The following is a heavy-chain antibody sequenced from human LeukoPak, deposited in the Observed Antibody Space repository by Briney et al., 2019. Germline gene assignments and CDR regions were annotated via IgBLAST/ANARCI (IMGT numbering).Heavy chain of an antibody. Sequence: ASVTVSCKASGYTFTGYYMHWVRQAPGQGLEWMGWINPNSGGTNYAQKFQGRVTMTRDTSISTAYMELSRLRSDDTAMYYCASPGGGVAGHFDYWGQGTRVTVSS. V-gene: IGHV1-2*02. CDR3: ASPGGGVAGHFDY. J-gene: IGHJ4*02. D-gene: IGHD6-19*01. CDR2: INPNSGGT. CDR1: GYTFTGYY.